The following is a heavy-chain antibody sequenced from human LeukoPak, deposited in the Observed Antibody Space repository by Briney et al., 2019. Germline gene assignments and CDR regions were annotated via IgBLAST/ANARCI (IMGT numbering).Heavy chain of an antibody. V-gene: IGHV6-1*01. CDR1: GDSVSNNNYA. CDR3: AGGYAFDV. J-gene: IGHJ3*01. Sequence: QTLSLTCAISGDSVSNNNYAWNWIRQSPSRGLEWLGRTYYRSQWHNDYARSVVGRISVDPDTSKNQFSLHLSSVTPDDTAVYYCAGGYAFDVWGQGTMVTVSS. CDR2: TYYRSQWHN.